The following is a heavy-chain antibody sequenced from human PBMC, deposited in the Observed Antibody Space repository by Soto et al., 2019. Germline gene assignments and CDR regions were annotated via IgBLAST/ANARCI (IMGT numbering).Heavy chain of an antibody. Sequence: ASVKVSWKASGYTFTSYAMHLVRQAPGQRLEWMGWINAGNGNTKYSQKFQGRVTITRDTSASTAYMELSSLRSEDTAVYYCARGYDFWSGEKSDAFDIWGQGTMVTVSS. CDR1: GYTFTSYA. CDR2: INAGNGNT. D-gene: IGHD3-3*01. CDR3: ARGYDFWSGEKSDAFDI. V-gene: IGHV1-3*01. J-gene: IGHJ3*02.